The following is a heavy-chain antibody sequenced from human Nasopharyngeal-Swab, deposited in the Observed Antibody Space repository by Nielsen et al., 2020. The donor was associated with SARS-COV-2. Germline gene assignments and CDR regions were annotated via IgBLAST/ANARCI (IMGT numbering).Heavy chain of an antibody. V-gene: IGHV4-59*13. CDR1: GGPISSYY. Sequence: SETLSLTCTVSGGPISSYYWSWIRQPPGKGLDWIGYIYYSGSTYYNPSLKSRVTISIDTSKNQFSLKLSSVTVADTAVYYCAREGHNGMDVWGQGTTVTVSS. J-gene: IGHJ6*02. CDR3: AREGHNGMDV. CDR2: IYYSGST.